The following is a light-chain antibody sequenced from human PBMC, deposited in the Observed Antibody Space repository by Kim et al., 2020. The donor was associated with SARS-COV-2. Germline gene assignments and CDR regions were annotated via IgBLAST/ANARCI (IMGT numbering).Light chain of an antibody. Sequence: SPGERATLSCRASQTVSSNYLAWFQQKPGQAPRILLYGASSRASDIPDRFSGNGSGTDFTLTISRLEPEDFAVYYCQQYGSPAWTFGQGTKVDIK. J-gene: IGKJ1*01. V-gene: IGKV3-20*01. CDR3: QQYGSPAWT. CDR1: QTVSSNY. CDR2: GAS.